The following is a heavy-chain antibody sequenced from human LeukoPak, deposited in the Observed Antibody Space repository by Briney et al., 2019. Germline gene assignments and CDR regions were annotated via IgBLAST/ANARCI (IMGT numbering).Heavy chain of an antibody. CDR2: IYYSGST. J-gene: IGHJ3*02. V-gene: IGHV4-59*08. Sequence: PSETLSLTCTVSGGSISSYYWSWIRQPPGKGLEWIGYIYYSGSTNYNPSLKSRVTISVDTSKNQFSLKLSSVTAADTAVYYCARLRTVVTAVSAFDIWGQGTMVTVSS. CDR1: GGSISSYY. D-gene: IGHD4-23*01. CDR3: ARLRTVVTAVSAFDI.